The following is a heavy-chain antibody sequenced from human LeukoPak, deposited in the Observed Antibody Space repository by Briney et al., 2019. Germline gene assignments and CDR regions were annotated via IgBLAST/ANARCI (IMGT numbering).Heavy chain of an antibody. Sequence: ASVKVSCKASGYTFICYGISWVRQAPGQRLEWMGWISAYNGNTNYAQNLQGRVTMTTDTSTSTAYMELRSLRSDDTAMYYCARAGNWNDKSFDYYYYMDVWGKGTTVTVSS. CDR1: GYTFICYG. CDR2: ISAYNGNT. J-gene: IGHJ6*03. CDR3: ARAGNWNDKSFDYYYYMDV. V-gene: IGHV1-18*01. D-gene: IGHD1-1*01.